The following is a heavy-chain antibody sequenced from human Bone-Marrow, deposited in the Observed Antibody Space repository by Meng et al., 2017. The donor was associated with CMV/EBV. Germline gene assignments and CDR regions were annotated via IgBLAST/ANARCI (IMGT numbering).Heavy chain of an antibody. CDR3: ATGSGSPWRY. J-gene: IGHJ4*02. CDR1: GLIFSTYW. V-gene: IGHV3-74*01. D-gene: IGHD3-3*01. CDR2: INSDGTST. Sequence: GESLKISCAASGLIFSTYWMHWVRQAPGKGLVWVARINSDGTSTLYADSVKGRFTISRDNANNSLYLQMNSLRAEDTAVYYCATGSGSPWRYWGQGTVVSVSS.